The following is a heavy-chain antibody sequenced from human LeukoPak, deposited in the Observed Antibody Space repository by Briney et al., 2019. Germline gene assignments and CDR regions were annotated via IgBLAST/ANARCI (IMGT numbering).Heavy chain of an antibody. J-gene: IGHJ4*02. CDR2: INPNSGGT. CDR1: GYTFTGYY. D-gene: IGHD6-19*01. CDR3: ARESSGWYYHY. Sequence: ASVKVSCKASGYTFTGYYMHWVRQAPGKGLEGMGRINPNSGGTNYAQKFQGRVTMTRDTSISTAYMELSRLRSDDTAVYYCARESSGWYYHYWGQGTLVTVSS. V-gene: IGHV1-2*06.